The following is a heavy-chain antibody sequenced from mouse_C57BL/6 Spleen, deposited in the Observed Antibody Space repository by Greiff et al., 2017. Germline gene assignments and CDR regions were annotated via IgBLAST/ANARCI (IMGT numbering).Heavy chain of an antibody. V-gene: IGHV5-12*01. CDR1: GFTFSDYY. J-gene: IGHJ4*01. Sequence: EVKLMESGGGLVQPGGSLKLSCAASGFTFSDYYMYWVRQTPEKRLEWVAYISNGGGSTYYPDTVKGRFTISRDNAKNTLYLQMSRLKSEDTAMYYCARPRYDSLYAMDYWGQGTSVTVSS. CDR2: ISNGGGST. D-gene: IGHD2-4*01. CDR3: ARPRYDSLYAMDY.